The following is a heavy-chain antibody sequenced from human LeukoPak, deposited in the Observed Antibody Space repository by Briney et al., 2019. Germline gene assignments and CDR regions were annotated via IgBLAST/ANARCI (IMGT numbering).Heavy chain of an antibody. Sequence: GGSLRLPCAASGFTFSNHGMNWVRQAPGKGLEWVSGISPSGDITYYADSVKGRFTISRDNSKNTLYLEVISLTAEDTAVYYCAKDDAWLRFGEWSQGTLVTVSS. CDR1: GFTFSNHG. D-gene: IGHD3-10*01. V-gene: IGHV3-23*01. J-gene: IGHJ4*02. CDR3: AKDDAWLRFGE. CDR2: ISPSGDIT.